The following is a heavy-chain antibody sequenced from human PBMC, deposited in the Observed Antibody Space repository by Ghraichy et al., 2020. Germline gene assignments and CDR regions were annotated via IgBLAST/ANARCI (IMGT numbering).Heavy chain of an antibody. V-gene: IGHV4-59*08. J-gene: IGHJ4*02. CDR3: ASSVITTFWSGYPTTYDY. Sequence: SETLSLTCTVSGGSISSYYWSWIRQPPGKGLEWIGYIYYSGSTNYNPSLKSRVTISVDTSKNQFSLKLSSVTAADTAVYYCASSVITTFWSGYPTTYDYWGQGTLVTVSS. CDR2: IYYSGST. D-gene: IGHD3-3*01. CDR1: GGSISSYY.